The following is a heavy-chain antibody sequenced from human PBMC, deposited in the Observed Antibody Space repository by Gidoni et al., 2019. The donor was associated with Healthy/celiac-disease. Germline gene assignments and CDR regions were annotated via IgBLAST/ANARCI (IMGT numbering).Heavy chain of an antibody. J-gene: IGHJ4*02. D-gene: IGHD5-18*01. Sequence: EVQLLESGGGLVQPGGSLRLSCAASGFTFSSYAMSWVRQAPGTGLEWVSSISGSGGSTYYADPVKGRFTISRDNSKNTLYLQMNSLRAEDTAVYYCASVPRGIQLSYFDYWGQGTLVTVSS. V-gene: IGHV3-23*01. CDR2: ISGSGGST. CDR1: GFTFSSYA. CDR3: ASVPRGIQLSYFDY.